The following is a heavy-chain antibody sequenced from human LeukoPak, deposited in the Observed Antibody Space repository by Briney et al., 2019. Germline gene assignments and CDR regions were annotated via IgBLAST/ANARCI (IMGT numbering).Heavy chain of an antibody. D-gene: IGHD3-3*01. V-gene: IGHV3-23*01. CDR2: ISGGGDNT. CDR1: GFPFSDFA. Sequence: GGPLSLSCAVSGFPFSDFAMSWVRQAPGKGLEWVSTISGGGDNTYFADSVKGRFTISRDNSKNTLFLQMVSLRAEDTAVYYCARGVTIFGVVTVYYYMDVWGKGTTVTVSS. J-gene: IGHJ6*03. CDR3: ARGVTIFGVVTVYYYMDV.